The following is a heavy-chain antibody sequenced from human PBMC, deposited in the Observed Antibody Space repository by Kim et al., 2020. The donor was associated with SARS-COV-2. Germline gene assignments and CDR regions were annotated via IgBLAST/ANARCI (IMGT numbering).Heavy chain of an antibody. CDR1: GYTLTSYD. CDR3: AVCLKRAMEVRIFGVVKYFCDMDV. Sequence: ASVKVSCKASGYTLTSYDINLVRQVTGQGLEWLGRLYPNRGNTGYALQFHGRDTMTRNTSISTAYMELSSLRFEETAVYYCAVCLKRAMEVRIFGVVKYFCDMDVWGQGTTVTVSS. V-gene: IGHV1-8*01. J-gene: IGHJ6*02. CDR2: LYPNRGNT. D-gene: IGHD3-3*01.